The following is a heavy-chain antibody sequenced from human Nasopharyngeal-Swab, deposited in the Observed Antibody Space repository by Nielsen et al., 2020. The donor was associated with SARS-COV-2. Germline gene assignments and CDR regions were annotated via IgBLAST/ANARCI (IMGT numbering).Heavy chain of an antibody. V-gene: IGHV3-30*18. D-gene: IGHD3-22*01. CDR2: ISYDGSNK. J-gene: IGHJ4*02. Sequence: GEPLKISCAASGFTFSSYGMHWVRQAPGKGLEWVAVISYDGSNKYYADSVKGRFTISRDNSKNTLYLQMNSLRAEDTAVYYCAKDIVRIPTWLSDYWGQGTLVTVSS. CDR1: GFTFSSYG. CDR3: AKDIVRIPTWLSDY.